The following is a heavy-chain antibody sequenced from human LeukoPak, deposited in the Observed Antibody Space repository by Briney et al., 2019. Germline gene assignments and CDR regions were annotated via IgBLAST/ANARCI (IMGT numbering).Heavy chain of an antibody. CDR1: GYTFTHYG. D-gene: IGHD3-10*01. CDR2: ISAYNCNT. J-gene: IGHJ5*02. Sequence: ASVTVSFMSSGYTFTHYGFSWVRQAPGQGLEGMGWISAYNCNTNYSQKLQGRVTMITDTSRSTDYMELRSLRSDDTAVYYCARDGGSGPPLDPWGQGTLVTVSS. V-gene: IGHV1-18*04. CDR3: ARDGGSGPPLDP.